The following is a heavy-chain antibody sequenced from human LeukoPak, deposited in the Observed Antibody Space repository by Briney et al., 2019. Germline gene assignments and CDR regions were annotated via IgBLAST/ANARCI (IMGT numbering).Heavy chain of an antibody. CDR2: ISSSSSYI. D-gene: IGHD4-17*01. V-gene: IGHV3-21*01. Sequence: PGGSLRLSCAASGFTFSSYSMNWVRQAPGKGLEWVSSISSSSSYIYYADSVKGRFTISRDNAKNSLYLQMNSLRAEDTAVYYCARDFHGDYACDYWGQGTLVTVSS. CDR1: GFTFSSYS. J-gene: IGHJ4*02. CDR3: ARDFHGDYACDY.